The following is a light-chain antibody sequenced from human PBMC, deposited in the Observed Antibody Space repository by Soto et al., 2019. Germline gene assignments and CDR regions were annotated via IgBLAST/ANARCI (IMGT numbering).Light chain of an antibody. Sequence: QPVLTQSSSASASLGSSVKLTCTLSSGHSSYIIAWHQQQPGKAPRYLMKLEGSGSYNKGSGVPDRFSGSNSGADRYLTISNLQFEDEADYYCETWDSNTHTVFGGGTQLTVL. CDR1: SGHSSYI. CDR3: ETWDSNTHTV. J-gene: IGLJ3*02. CDR2: LEGSGSY. V-gene: IGLV4-60*02.